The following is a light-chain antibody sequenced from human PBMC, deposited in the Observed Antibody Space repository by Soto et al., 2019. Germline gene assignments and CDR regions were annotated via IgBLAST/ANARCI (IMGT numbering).Light chain of an antibody. J-gene: IGKJ5*01. Sequence: DIQITQSPSSLSSSVLYMFTITFQASQDITYYLNWYQQKPGKAPKLLIYAASSLETGVPSRFSGSGSGTDFTFTISSVEPEDFAVYICQQRSNWPPTFGQGTRLEIK. CDR3: QQRSNWPPT. V-gene: IGKV1-33*01. CDR1: QDITYY. CDR2: AAS.